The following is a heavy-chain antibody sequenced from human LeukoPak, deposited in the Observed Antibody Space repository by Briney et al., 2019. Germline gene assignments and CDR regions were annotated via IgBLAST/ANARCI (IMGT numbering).Heavy chain of an antibody. Sequence: LRLSCAASGFTFSSYWMSWVRQAPGKGLEWVANIKQDGSEKYYVDSVKGRFTISRDNSKNTLYLQMNSLRAEDTAVYYCARDDPFNGFDPWGQGTLVTVSS. J-gene: IGHJ5*02. V-gene: IGHV3-7*03. CDR2: IKQDGSEK. CDR3: ARDDPFNGFDP. CDR1: GFTFSSYW.